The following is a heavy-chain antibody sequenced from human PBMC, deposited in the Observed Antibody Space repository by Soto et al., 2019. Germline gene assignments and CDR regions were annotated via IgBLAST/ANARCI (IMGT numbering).Heavy chain of an antibody. J-gene: IGHJ4*02. V-gene: IGHV3-30-3*02. CDR3: AVSIAAAEYFDY. CDR1: GFTVNSYA. D-gene: IGHD6-13*01. Sequence: PAGSLRLACASSGFTVNSYAMHWSRQAPGKGLEWVAVISYDGSNKYYADSVKGRFTISRDNSKNTLYLQMNSLRAEDTAVYYCAVSIAAAEYFDYWGQGTLVTVSS. CDR2: ISYDGSNK.